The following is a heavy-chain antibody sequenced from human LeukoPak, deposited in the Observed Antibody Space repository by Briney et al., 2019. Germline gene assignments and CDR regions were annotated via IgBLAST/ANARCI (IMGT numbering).Heavy chain of an antibody. V-gene: IGHV4-59*01. D-gene: IGHD2-21*01. CDR3: ARAVAPKTQLDY. J-gene: IGHJ4*02. CDR2: IYYSGSA. Sequence: PSETLSLTCTVSGGSISSYYWSWIRQPPGKGLEWIGYIYYSGSANYNPSLKSRVTISVDTSKNQFSLKLSSATAADTAVYYCARAVAPKTQLDYWGQGTLVTVSS. CDR1: GGSISSYY.